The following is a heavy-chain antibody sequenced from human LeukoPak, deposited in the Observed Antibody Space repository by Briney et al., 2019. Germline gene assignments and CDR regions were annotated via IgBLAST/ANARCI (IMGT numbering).Heavy chain of an antibody. Sequence: ASVKVSCKASGYTFTGYYMHWVRQAPGQGLEWMGWINPNSGGTNYAQKFQGRVTMTKDTSISTAYMELSRLRSDDTAVYYCARAGLVIQPYYYYYMDAWGKGTTVTVSS. CDR2: INPNSGGT. CDR1: GYTFTGYY. D-gene: IGHD3/OR15-3a*01. CDR3: ARAGLVIQPYYYYYMDA. J-gene: IGHJ6*03. V-gene: IGHV1-2*02.